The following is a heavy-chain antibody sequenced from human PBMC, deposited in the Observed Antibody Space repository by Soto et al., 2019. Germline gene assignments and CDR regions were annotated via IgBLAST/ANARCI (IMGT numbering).Heavy chain of an antibody. D-gene: IGHD3-16*01. CDR1: GGLFSSFA. CDR3: GRGGGPYVWFNEF. CDR2: IIPVFGTT. Sequence: GASVKVSCKDSGGLFSSFAISWVRQAPGQGLEWMGGIIPVFGTTNYAQKFQGRVTIAADESTNTAYMELSSLTSDDTAMYYCGRGGGPYVWFNEFWGQGTQVTVSS. J-gene: IGHJ4*02. V-gene: IGHV1-69*13.